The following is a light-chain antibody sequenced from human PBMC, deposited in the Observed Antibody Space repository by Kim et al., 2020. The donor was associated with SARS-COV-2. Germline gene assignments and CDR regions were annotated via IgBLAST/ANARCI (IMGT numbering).Light chain of an antibody. CDR3: TSRASSVNHVV. V-gene: IGLV3-19*01. J-gene: IGLJ2*01. CDR1: SLRSYY. Sequence: SSELTQDPAVSVALGQTVRLTCQGDSLRSYYASWYQQKPGQAPVLVIYGKNNRPSGIPDRFSGSSSGNTASLTITGAQAGDEADYYCTSRASSVNHVVFG. CDR2: GKN.